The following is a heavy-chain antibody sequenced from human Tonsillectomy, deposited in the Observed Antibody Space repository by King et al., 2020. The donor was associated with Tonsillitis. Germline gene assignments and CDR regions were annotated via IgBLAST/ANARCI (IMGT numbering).Heavy chain of an antibody. V-gene: IGHV3-53*01. J-gene: IGHJ4*02. Sequence: VQLVESGGGLIQPGGSLRLSCAASGFTVSSNYMTWVRQAPGKGLEWVSVLYSGGSTYYSDSVKGRFTISRDNYKNTMYLQMNRLRAEDTAVYYCARGDVSSEIYYSSFDYWGQGTLVTVSS. CDR2: LYSGGST. CDR3: ARGDVSSEIYYSSFDY. CDR1: GFTVSSNY. D-gene: IGHD3-10*01.